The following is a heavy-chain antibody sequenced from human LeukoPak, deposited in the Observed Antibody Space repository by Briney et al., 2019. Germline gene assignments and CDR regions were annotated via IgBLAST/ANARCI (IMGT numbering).Heavy chain of an antibody. CDR1: GFTFDEYA. D-gene: IGHD6-13*01. CDR2: ISGNRGSI. J-gene: IGHJ4*02. CDR3: AKDIAAATTYTFDY. V-gene: IGHV3-9*03. Sequence: GGSLRLSCAASGFTFDEYAMHWVRQAPGKGLEWVSGISGNRGSIVYAETVKGRFTIPRDNAKNPLYLQINSLRAEDMALYYCAKDIAAATTYTFDYWGQGTLVTVSS.